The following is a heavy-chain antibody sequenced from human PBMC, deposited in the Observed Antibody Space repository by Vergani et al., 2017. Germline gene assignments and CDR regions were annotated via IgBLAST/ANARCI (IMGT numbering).Heavy chain of an antibody. Sequence: QMQLVQSGPEVKKPGTSVKVSCKASGFTFTSSAMQWVRQARGQRLEWIGWIVVGSGNTNYAQKFQERVTITRDMSTSTAYMELSSLRSEDTAVYYCAAHRTIGGQQLVPPYYGMDVWGQGTMVTVSS. CDR2: IVVGSGNT. CDR1: GFTFTSSA. V-gene: IGHV1-58*02. CDR3: AAHRTIGGQQLVPPYYGMDV. D-gene: IGHD6-13*01. J-gene: IGHJ6*02.